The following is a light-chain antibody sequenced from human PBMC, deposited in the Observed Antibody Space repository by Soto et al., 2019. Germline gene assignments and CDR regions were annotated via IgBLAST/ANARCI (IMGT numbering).Light chain of an antibody. J-gene: IGKJ4*01. CDR1: QSISSH. CDR3: QQRVNWPLT. CDR2: DAS. Sequence: EIVLTQSPATLSLSPGERATLSCRASQSISSHLAWYQQKPGQAPRLVMYDASNRATGIPARFSGSGSGTDFTLIISSLEPEDFAVYYCQQRVNWPLTFGGGTNVEIK. V-gene: IGKV3-11*01.